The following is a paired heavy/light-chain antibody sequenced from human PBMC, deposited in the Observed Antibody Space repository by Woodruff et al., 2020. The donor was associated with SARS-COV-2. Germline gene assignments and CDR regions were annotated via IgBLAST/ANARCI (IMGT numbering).Heavy chain of an antibody. CDR3: AREGGGVLVAARRGKGAQGAFDI. CDR1: GYTFTGYY. Sequence: QVQLVQSGAEVKKPGASVKVSCKASGYTFTGYYMHWVRQAPGQGLEWMGRINPNSGGTNYAQKFQGRVTMTRDTSISTAYMELSRLRSDDTAVYYCAREGGGVLVAARRGKGAQGAFDIWGQGTMVTVSS. D-gene: IGHD6-6*01. J-gene: IGHJ3*02. V-gene: IGHV1-2*06. CDR2: INPNSGGT.
Light chain of an antibody. V-gene: IGKV1-5*03. CDR2: KAS. Sequence: DIQMTQSPSTLSASVGDRVTITCRASQSISSWLAWYQQKPGKAPKLLIYKASSLESGVPSRFSGSGSGTEFTLTISSLQPDDFATYYCQQYNSPWTFGQGTKVEIK. CDR3: QQYNSPWT. J-gene: IGKJ1*01. CDR1: QSISSW.